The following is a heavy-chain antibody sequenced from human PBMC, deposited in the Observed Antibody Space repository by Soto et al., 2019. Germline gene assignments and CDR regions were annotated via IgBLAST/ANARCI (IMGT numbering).Heavy chain of an antibody. Sequence: ASVKVSCKASVYTFTSYGISWVRQAPGQGLEWMGWISAYNGNTNYAQKLQGRVTMTTDTSTSTAYMELRSLRSDDTSVYYCARGSIAVAGGNAFDIWGQGTMVTVSS. V-gene: IGHV1-18*01. CDR2: ISAYNGNT. J-gene: IGHJ3*02. CDR1: VYTFTSYG. CDR3: ARGSIAVAGGNAFDI. D-gene: IGHD6-19*01.